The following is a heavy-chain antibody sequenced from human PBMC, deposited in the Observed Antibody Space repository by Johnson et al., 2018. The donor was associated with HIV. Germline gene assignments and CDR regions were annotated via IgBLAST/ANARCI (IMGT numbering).Heavy chain of an antibody. CDR3: ARDPYTSAGNPFDI. CDR2: ISYDRSNK. Sequence: QLVESGGGVVQPGRSLRLSCAASGFTFSSYAMHWVRQAPGKGLEWVAVISYDRSNKYYADSVKGRFTISRDNSKNTLFLQMNSLRAEDTAVYYCARDPYTSAGNPFDIWGQGTRVTVS. J-gene: IGHJ3*02. CDR1: GFTFSSYA. D-gene: IGHD3-10*01. V-gene: IGHV3-30-3*01.